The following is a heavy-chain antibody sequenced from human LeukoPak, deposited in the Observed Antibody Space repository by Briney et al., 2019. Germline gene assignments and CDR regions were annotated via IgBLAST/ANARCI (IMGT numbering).Heavy chain of an antibody. V-gene: IGHV4-59*01. Sequence: SETLSLTCTVSGGSISSYYWSWIRQPPEKGLDWIGDIYNRGSNTNYNPSLKSRVTISVDMSKKQFSLKLRSVTAADTAVYFCARDRPGIAVAGDAFDIWGRGTVVTVSS. J-gene: IGHJ3*02. CDR2: IYNRGSNT. D-gene: IGHD6-19*01. CDR3: ARDRPGIAVAGDAFDI. CDR1: GGSISSYY.